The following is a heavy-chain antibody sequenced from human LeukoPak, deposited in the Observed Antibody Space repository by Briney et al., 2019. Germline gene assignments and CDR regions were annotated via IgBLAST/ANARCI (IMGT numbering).Heavy chain of an antibody. CDR3: ARDVSSGYCSSTSCSAFDY. CDR1: GFTFSSYS. V-gene: IGHV3-21*01. J-gene: IGHJ4*02. D-gene: IGHD2-2*01. Sequence: PGGSLRLSCAASGFTFSSYSMNWVRQAPGKGLEWVSSISSSSSYIYYADSVKGRFTISRDNAKNSLYLQMNSLRAEDTAVYYCARDVSSGYCSSTSCSAFDYWGQGTLVTVSS. CDR2: ISSSSSYI.